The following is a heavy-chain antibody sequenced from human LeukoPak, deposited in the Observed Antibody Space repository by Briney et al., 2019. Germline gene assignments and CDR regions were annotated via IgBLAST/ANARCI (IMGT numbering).Heavy chain of an antibody. D-gene: IGHD6-13*01. V-gene: IGHV3-21*01. CDR2: ISSSSSYI. CDR3: ARASIAAAGVDY. Sequence: GGSLRLPCAASGFTFSSYSMNWVRQAPGKGLEWVSSISSSSSYIYYADSVKGRFTISRDNAKNSLYLQMNSLRAEGTAVYYCARASIAAAGVDYWGQGTLVTVSS. CDR1: GFTFSSYS. J-gene: IGHJ4*02.